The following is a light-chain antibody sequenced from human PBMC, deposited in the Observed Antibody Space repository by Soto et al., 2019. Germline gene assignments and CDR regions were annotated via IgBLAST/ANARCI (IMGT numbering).Light chain of an antibody. CDR2: KAS. V-gene: IGKV1-5*03. CDR1: KGFNTW. CDR3: QQYQTYSQ. J-gene: IGKJ1*01. Sequence: DIQMTQFPSTLSASVGEKLTITCRPIKGFNTWLAWYQLKPGRAPKLLIYKASTLESGVSSRFSGSGSGTEFSLTISRLQPDDFATYYCQQYQTYSQFGQGTRVEIK.